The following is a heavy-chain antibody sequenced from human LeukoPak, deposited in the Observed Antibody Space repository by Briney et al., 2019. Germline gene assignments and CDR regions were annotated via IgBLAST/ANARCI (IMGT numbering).Heavy chain of an antibody. D-gene: IGHD6-6*01. J-gene: IGHJ4*02. V-gene: IGHV3-64D*09. CDR1: RFTFHIFA. CDR2: ISSNGGST. CDR3: LKAAARLRVDPDN. Sequence: PGGSLRLPCCASRFTFHIFAMQSACQAPGKGLEYVSAISSNGGSTYYADSVKGRFTISRDNSKNTLYLQMSRLRAEDTAVYYWLKAAARLRVDPDNWGEGDLVTVSS.